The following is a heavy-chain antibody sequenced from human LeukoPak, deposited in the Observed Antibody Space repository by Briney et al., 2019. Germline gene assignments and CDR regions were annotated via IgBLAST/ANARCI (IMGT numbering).Heavy chain of an antibody. V-gene: IGHV1-24*01. CDR1: GYTLTELS. D-gene: IGHD3-10*01. Sequence: ASVTVSCKVSGYTLTELSMHWVRQAPGKGLEWMGGFDPEDGETIYAQKFQGRVTMTEDTSTDSAYMELSSLRSEDTAVYYCATGKWFGELLPFDYWGQGTLVTVSS. J-gene: IGHJ4*02. CDR3: ATGKWFGELLPFDY. CDR2: FDPEDGET.